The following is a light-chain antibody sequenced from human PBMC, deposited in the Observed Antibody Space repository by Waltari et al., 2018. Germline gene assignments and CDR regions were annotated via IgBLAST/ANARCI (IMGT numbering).Light chain of an antibody. V-gene: IGLV3-25*03. Sequence: YELTQPPSVSVSPGQTARITCSADALSNQYVSWYQQKPGQAPILLIFKDTERSSGIPVRLAGSNSGTIVTLTNSGVQAQDEADYYCQSTHNSGAYVGFGGWTKLTVL. CDR3: QSTHNSGAYVG. J-gene: IGLJ2*01. CDR1: ALSNQY. CDR2: KDT.